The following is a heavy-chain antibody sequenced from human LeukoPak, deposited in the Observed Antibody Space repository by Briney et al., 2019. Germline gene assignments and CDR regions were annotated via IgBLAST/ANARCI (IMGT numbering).Heavy chain of an antibody. CDR2: IRYDGSNK. Sequence: GGSLRLPCAASGFTFSSYGMHWVRQAPGKGLEWVAFIRYDGSNKYYADSVKGRFTISRDNSKNTLYLQMNSLRAEDTAVYYCAKGAVSSSFRAFDIWGQGTMVTVSS. D-gene: IGHD6-13*01. CDR3: AKGAVSSSFRAFDI. CDR1: GFTFSSYG. J-gene: IGHJ3*02. V-gene: IGHV3-30*02.